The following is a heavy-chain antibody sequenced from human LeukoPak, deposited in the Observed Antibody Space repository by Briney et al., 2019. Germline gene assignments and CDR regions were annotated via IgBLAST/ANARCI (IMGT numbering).Heavy chain of an antibody. Sequence: SVKVSCKASGGTFSSYAISWVRQAPGQGLEWMGRIIPIFGIANYAQKFHGRVTITADKSTSTAYMELSSLRSEDTAVYYCARTSRVVPAAGNNWFDPWGQGTLVTVSS. CDR3: ARTSRVVPAAGNNWFDP. V-gene: IGHV1-69*04. J-gene: IGHJ5*02. D-gene: IGHD2-2*01. CDR1: GGTFSSYA. CDR2: IIPIFGIA.